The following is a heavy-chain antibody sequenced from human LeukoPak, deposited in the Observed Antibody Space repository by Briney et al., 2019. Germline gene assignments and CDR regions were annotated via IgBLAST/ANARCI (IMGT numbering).Heavy chain of an antibody. CDR2: ISGSGDSA. Sequence: PGGSLRLSCAACGFIFSGYSMAWVRQTPGEGVGWGSGISGSGDSAYYADSVKGRFTISRDNYQNTLHLQMTSLRAEDTAVYYCAKERKLLPFDCWGQGTLVTVSS. D-gene: IGHD4-23*01. CDR1: GFIFSGYS. J-gene: IGHJ4*02. CDR3: AKERKLLPFDC. V-gene: IGHV3-23*01.